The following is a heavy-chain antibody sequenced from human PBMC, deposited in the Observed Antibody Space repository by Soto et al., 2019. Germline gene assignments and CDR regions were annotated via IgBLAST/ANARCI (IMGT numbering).Heavy chain of an antibody. CDR1: GGSISSGGYY. J-gene: IGHJ3*02. Sequence: QVQLQQSGPGLVKPSQTLSLSCTVSGGSISSGGYYWTWLRQLPGKGLEDIGYIYYSGPFYNPALKSRITISRATSNNQSSLSRSSGTAGNTAVYCCAWERFAAHYCRGGGYSFDICCGGRMVIVST. D-gene: IGHD3-10*01. CDR3: AWERFAAHYCRGGGYSFDI. CDR2: IYYSGP. V-gene: IGHV4-31*03.